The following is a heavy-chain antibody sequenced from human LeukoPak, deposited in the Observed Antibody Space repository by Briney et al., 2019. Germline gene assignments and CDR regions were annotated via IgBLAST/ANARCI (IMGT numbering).Heavy chain of an antibody. CDR1: GFTFDDYA. CDR3: AKDIYDSSGYYRDSAFDI. V-gene: IGHV3-9*01. Sequence: GRSLRLSCAASGFTFDDYAMHWVRQAPGKGLEWVSGISWNSGSIGYADSVKGRFTISRDNAKNSLYLQMNSLRAEDTALYYCAKDIYDSSGYYRDSAFDIWGQGTMVTVSS. D-gene: IGHD3-22*01. J-gene: IGHJ3*02. CDR2: ISWNSGSI.